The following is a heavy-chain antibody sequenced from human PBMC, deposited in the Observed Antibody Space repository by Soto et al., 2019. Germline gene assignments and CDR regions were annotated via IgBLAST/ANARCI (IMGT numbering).Heavy chain of an antibody. J-gene: IGHJ4*03. V-gene: IGHV3-9*01. CDR3: EQHTFPALAAA. CDR1: GVALGDYA. Sequence: SLRLSCSTSGVALGDYAMHWVGSVSGGGRQVVSGMYSSGDVGYAGSVRGRFTMSRDVARNALFLQMSSLTADDTALYHREQHTFPALAAAWRQGT. CDR2: MYSSGDV.